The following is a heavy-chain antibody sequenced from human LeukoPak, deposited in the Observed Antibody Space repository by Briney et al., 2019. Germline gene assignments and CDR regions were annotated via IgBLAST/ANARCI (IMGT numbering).Heavy chain of an antibody. CDR1: GFTFSSYW. CDR2: IKQDGSEK. D-gene: IGHD2-21*02. Sequence: GGSLRLSCAASGFTFSSYWMSWVRQAPGKGLEWVANIKQDGSEKYYVDSVKGRFTISRDNAKNSLYLQMNSLRAEDTAVYYCAREPYWGGDCFIFDYWGQATLVTVSS. V-gene: IGHV3-7*01. CDR3: AREPYWGGDCFIFDY. J-gene: IGHJ4*02.